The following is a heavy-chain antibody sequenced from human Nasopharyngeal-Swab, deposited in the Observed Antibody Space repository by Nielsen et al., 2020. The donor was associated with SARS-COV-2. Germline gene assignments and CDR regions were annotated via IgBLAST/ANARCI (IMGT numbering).Heavy chain of an antibody. CDR2: IAHDASNE. Sequence: LSLTCAASGFTFSSYGMHWVRQAPGKGLEWVAFIAHDASNEYYGDSVKDRFSISRDSSKNTLYLQMDSLRGEDTAVYYCARDAPAHYGAFYWGRGALVTVSS. J-gene: IGHJ4*02. D-gene: IGHD4-17*01. CDR3: ARDAPAHYGAFY. V-gene: IGHV3-30*03. CDR1: GFTFSSYG.